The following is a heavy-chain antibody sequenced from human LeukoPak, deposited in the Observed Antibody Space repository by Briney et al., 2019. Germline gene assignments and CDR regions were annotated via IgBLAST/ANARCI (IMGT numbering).Heavy chain of an antibody. CDR2: ISDDGSTN. D-gene: IGHD2-15*01. CDR1: GFCFSAYG. CDR3: AKSSDNVVADYPTD. V-gene: IGHV3-30*18. Sequence: GLGLRLSCAASGFCFSAYGMHGVRQAPAKGLAGVAVISDDGSTNNYAASVQGRFTISRDTSKNTLYLQMNSLRAEDTPVYYCAKSSDNVVADYPTDWGQGNLVTVSS. J-gene: IGHJ4*02.